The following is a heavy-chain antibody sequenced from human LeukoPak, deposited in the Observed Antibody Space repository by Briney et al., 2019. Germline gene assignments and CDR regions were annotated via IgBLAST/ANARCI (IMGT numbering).Heavy chain of an antibody. CDR1: GLTFSNYG. D-gene: IGHD5-18*01. Sequence: GGSLRLSCAASGLTFSNYGMHWVRQAPGKGLEWVAFIRYDGSNKYYADSVKGRFTISRDNSKNTLYLQMNSLRAEDTAVYYCAKDSGYSDYYMDVWGKGTTFIVSS. CDR3: AKDSGYSDYYMDV. CDR2: IRYDGSNK. V-gene: IGHV3-30*02. J-gene: IGHJ6*03.